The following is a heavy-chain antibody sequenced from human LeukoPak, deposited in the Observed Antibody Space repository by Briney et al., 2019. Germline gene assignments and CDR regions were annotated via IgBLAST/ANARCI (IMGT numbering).Heavy chain of an antibody. CDR3: ARGQFIIGYCSGGSCYGFFSNWFDP. Sequence: SETLSLTCTVSGGSFSSGRFYWSWIRQPAGKGLEWIGRIFTTGSTYYNPSLKSRVTISVDTSKNQFSLKLSSVTAADTAVYYCARGQFIIGYCSGGSCYGFFSNWFDPWGQGTLVTVSS. CDR2: IFTTGST. V-gene: IGHV4-61*02. D-gene: IGHD2-15*01. CDR1: GGSFSSGRFY. J-gene: IGHJ5*02.